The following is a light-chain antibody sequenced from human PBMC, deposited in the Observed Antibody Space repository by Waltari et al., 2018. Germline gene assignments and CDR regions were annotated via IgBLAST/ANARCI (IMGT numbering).Light chain of an antibody. V-gene: IGKV1-5*03. CDR1: QNIIRY. J-gene: IGKJ5*01. CDR2: KAS. CDR3: QQYDSEIT. Sequence: DIQMTQSPSTLSASVGDRVTITCRASQNIIRYLDWYQKRPGRAPKLLIYKASSVESGVPSRFSGSGSGTEFTLTISSLEPDDFATYFCQQYDSEITFGQGTRLEIK.